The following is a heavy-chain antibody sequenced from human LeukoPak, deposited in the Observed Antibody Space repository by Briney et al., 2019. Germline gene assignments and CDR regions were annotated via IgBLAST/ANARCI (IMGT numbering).Heavy chain of an antibody. Sequence: GASVKVCCKASGYTFTSFGISWVRQAPGQGLEWMGWISAYNANTNFAQNLQGRVTMTRDTSISTAYMELSRLRSDDTAVYYCAREENYCSGGSCYSGAFDIWGQGTMVTVSS. J-gene: IGHJ3*02. V-gene: IGHV1-18*01. CDR1: GYTFTSFG. CDR2: ISAYNANT. D-gene: IGHD2-15*01. CDR3: AREENYCSGGSCYSGAFDI.